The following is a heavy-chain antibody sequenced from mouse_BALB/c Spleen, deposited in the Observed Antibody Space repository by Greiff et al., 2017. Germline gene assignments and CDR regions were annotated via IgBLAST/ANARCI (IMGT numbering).Heavy chain of an antibody. Sequence: QVQLQQPGAELVKPGTSVKLSCKASGYNFTSYWINWVKLRPGQGLEWIGDIYPGSGSTNYNKKFKSKATLTVDTSSSTAYMQLSSLASEDSALYYCARWGTTVVDYFDYWGQGTTLTVSS. J-gene: IGHJ2*01. CDR3: ARWGTTVVDYFDY. CDR1: GYNFTSYW. V-gene: IGHV1-55*01. D-gene: IGHD1-1*01. CDR2: IYPGSGST.